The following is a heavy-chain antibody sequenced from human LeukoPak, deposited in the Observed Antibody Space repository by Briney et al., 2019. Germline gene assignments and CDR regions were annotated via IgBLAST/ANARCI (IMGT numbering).Heavy chain of an antibody. Sequence: PSETLSLTYTVSGGSISSYYWSWIRQPAGKGLEWIGRIYTSGSTNYNPSLKSRVTMSVDTSKNQFSLKLSSVTAADTAVYYCARDPTYYYHSSGYFTPFDIWGQRTMVTVSS. CDR2: IYTSGST. D-gene: IGHD3-22*01. CDR3: ARDPTYYYHSSGYFTPFDI. J-gene: IGHJ3*02. V-gene: IGHV4-4*07. CDR1: GGSISSYY.